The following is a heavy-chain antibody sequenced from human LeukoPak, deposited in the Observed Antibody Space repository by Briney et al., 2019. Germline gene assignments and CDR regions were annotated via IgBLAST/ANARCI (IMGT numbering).Heavy chain of an antibody. CDR2: INPNSGGT. J-gene: IGHJ6*02. V-gene: IGHV1-2*02. CDR1: GYTFTGYY. D-gene: IGHD2-2*01. CDR3: AREGVVVPAAMRGYYYGMDV. Sequence: ASEKVSCKASGYTFTGYYMHWVRLAPGQGLEWMGCINPNSGGTNYAQKFQGRVTMTRDTSISTAYMELSRLRSDDTAVYYCAREGVVVPAAMRGYYYGMDVWGQGTTVTVSS.